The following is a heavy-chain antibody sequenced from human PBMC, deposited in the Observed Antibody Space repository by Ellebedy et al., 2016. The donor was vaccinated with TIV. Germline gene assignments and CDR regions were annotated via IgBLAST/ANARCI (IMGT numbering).Heavy chain of an antibody. V-gene: IGHV3-33*01. CDR2: VWFDGSLQ. D-gene: IGHD3-10*01. J-gene: IGHJ3*02. CDR3: VREAGAFDT. CDR1: GFTXXNHV. Sequence: GESLKISCAASGFTXXNHVLHWVRPXPGKGLEWVALVWFDGSLQYYADSVRGRFSISRDNSKNTLFLQMNSLRAEDTAVYYCVREAGAFDTWGQGTMVTVSS.